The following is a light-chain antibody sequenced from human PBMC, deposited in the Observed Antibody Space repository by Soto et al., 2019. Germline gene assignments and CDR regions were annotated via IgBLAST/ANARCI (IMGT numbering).Light chain of an antibody. J-gene: IGLJ1*01. CDR3: SSFAGSNNFPYV. Sequence: QSALTQPPSASGSPGQSVTISCTGTSSDVGADDYVSWYQQHPGKAPNLMIYEINKRPSGVPDRFSGSKSGNTASLTVSGSLAEDEEDYYCSSFAGSNNFPYVFGTGTKLTVL. CDR2: EIN. V-gene: IGLV2-8*01. CDR1: SSDVGADDY.